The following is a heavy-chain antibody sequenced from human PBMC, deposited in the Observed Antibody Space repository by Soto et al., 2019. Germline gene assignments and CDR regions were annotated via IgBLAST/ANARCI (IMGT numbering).Heavy chain of an antibody. CDR2: IYPGESDT. J-gene: IGHJ3*02. Sequence: PGESLKISCKSSRYSLTSYRIGWVRQMPGKGLEWMGIIYPGESDTRYSPSFQGQVTISADKSISTAYLQWSTLKDLDTAMYYCARQNILTCYSFDAFDIWGQGTLVTVS. CDR1: RYSLTSYR. D-gene: IGHD3-9*01. CDR3: ARQNILTCYSFDAFDI. V-gene: IGHV5-51*01.